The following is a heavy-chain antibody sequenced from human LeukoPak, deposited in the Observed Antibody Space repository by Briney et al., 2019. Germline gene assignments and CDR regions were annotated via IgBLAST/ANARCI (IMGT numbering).Heavy chain of an antibody. D-gene: IGHD2-21*02. CDR2: IYHSGST. CDR3: ARTRRGVYCGGDCEVFFFDY. V-gene: IGHV4-38-2*02. CDR1: GYSISTGYY. Sequence: SETLSLTCTASGYSISTGYYWGWIRQPPGKGPEWIATIYHSGSTYYNPSLQSRVTISVDTSKNQFSLNLTSVTAADTAVYYCARTRRGVYCGGDCEVFFFDYWGQGTLVTVSS. J-gene: IGHJ4*02.